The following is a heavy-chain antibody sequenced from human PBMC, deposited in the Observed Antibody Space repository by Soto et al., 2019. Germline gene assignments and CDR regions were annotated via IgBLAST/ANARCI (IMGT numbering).Heavy chain of an antibody. V-gene: IGHV3-23*01. CDR1: GFTFSSYA. D-gene: IGHD2-15*01. J-gene: IGHJ4*02. Sequence: EVQLLESGGGLVQPGGSLRLSCAASGFTFSSYAMSWVRRAPGKGLEWASAISGSGGSTYYADSVKGRFTISRDNSKNTLYLQMNSLRAEDTAVYYCAKDFTPVVVAASDYWGQGTLVTVSS. CDR3: AKDFTPVVVAASDY. CDR2: ISGSGGST.